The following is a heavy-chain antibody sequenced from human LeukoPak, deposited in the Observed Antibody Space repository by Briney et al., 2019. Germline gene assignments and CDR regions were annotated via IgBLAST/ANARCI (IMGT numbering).Heavy chain of an antibody. CDR1: GFTFSTYS. CDR3: ARDYDHYFDY. J-gene: IGHJ4*02. Sequence: GGSLRLSCAASGFTFSTYSMNWVRQAPGKGLEWVSYISSSISTVYYAGSVRGRFTISRDNAKNSLYLQMNSLRAEDTAVYYCARDYDHYFDYGGQGTLVTVSS. V-gene: IGHV3-48*01. CDR2: ISSSISTV. D-gene: IGHD5-12*01.